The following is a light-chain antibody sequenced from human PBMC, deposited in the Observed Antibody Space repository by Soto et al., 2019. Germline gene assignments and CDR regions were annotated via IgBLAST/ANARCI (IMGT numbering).Light chain of an antibody. CDR3: SSYTSNNTVV. J-gene: IGLJ2*01. Sequence: QSVLTQPAYVSGSPGQSITISCTRTSSDVGGYNYVSWYQQHPGKAPKLMIYEVSNRPSGVSNRFSGSKSGNTASLTISGLQAEDEANYYCSSYTSNNTVVFGGGTKLTVL. CDR1: SSDVGGYNY. V-gene: IGLV2-14*01. CDR2: EVS.